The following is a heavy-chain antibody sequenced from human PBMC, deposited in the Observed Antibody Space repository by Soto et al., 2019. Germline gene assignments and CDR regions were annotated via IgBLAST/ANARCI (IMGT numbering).Heavy chain of an antibody. CDR1: GFSLSNARMG. J-gene: IGHJ4*02. D-gene: IGHD5-12*01. CDR3: ARIVVATMGPDY. V-gene: IGHV2-26*01. CDR2: IFSNDEK. Sequence: QVTLKESGPVLVKPTETLTLTCTVSGFSLSNARMGVSWIRQPPGKALEWLAHIFSNDEKSYSTSQKSRLTIPTDTSNRQAVSTMTNMAPVDTATYYCARIVVATMGPDYWGQGTLVTVSS.